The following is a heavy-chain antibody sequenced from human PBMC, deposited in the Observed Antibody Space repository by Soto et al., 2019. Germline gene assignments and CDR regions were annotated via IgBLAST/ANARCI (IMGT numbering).Heavy chain of an antibody. J-gene: IGHJ4*02. Sequence: QLQLQESGPGLVKPWETLSLTCTVPGDSISSTTSFWGWIRQPPGKGLEWIGSINHSGNSYYSTSLKSRVTISVDTSKNQFSLKLSSVTAADTAVYYCARLDTLTTATFDYWGQGTLVTVSS. V-gene: IGHV4-39*01. CDR3: ARLDTLTTATFDY. CDR1: GDSISSTTSF. D-gene: IGHD3-9*01. CDR2: INHSGNS.